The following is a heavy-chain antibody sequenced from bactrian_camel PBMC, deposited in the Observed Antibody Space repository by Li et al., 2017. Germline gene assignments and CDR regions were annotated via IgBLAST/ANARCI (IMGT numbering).Heavy chain of an antibody. D-gene: IGHD5*01. CDR3: AAGAYGLPLNEANFPY. J-gene: IGHJ4*01. Sequence: DVQLVESGGGSVQAGGSLRLSCATSGYTVCMAWFRQAPGKEREGVATLYRPRGSTYYADAVKGRFTISRDTALDTVVLQMNSLKPEDTAMYYCAAGAYGLPLNEANFPYWGQGTQVTVS. CDR1: GYTVC. V-gene: IGHV3S40*01. CDR2: LYRPRGST.